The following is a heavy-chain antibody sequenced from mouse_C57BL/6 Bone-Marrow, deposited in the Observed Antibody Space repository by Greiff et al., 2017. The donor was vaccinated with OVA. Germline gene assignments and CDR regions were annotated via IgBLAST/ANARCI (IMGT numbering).Heavy chain of an antibody. CDR2: ISDGGSYT. V-gene: IGHV5-4*01. J-gene: IGHJ3*01. CDR3: AREGIYYDYVAY. CDR1: GFTFSSYA. D-gene: IGHD2-4*01. Sequence: EVKVEESGGGLVKPGGSLKLSCAASGFTFSSYAMSWVRQTPEKRLEWVATISDGGSYTYYPDNVKGRFTISRDNAKNNLYLQMSHLKSEDTAMYYCAREGIYYDYVAYWGQGTLVTVSA.